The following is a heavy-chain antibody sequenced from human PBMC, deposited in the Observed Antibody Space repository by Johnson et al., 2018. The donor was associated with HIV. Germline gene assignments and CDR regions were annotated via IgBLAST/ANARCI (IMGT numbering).Heavy chain of an antibody. CDR3: AKSPAKDHGGNSGAFDI. J-gene: IGHJ3*02. Sequence: QVQLVESGGGVVQPGRSLRLSCAASGFTFSSYAMHWVRQAPGTGLEWVAVISYDGSTKYYADSVKGRFTISRDNSKNTLYLQMNSLRAEDTAVYYCAKSPAKDHGGNSGAFDIWGQGTLVTVSS. D-gene: IGHD4-23*01. V-gene: IGHV3-30-3*02. CDR1: GFTFSSYA. CDR2: ISYDGSTK.